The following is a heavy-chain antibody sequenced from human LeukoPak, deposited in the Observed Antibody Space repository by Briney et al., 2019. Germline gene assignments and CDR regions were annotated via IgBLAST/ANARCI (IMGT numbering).Heavy chain of an antibody. J-gene: IGHJ3*01. CDR3: VRGWVSSDITLN. D-gene: IGHD3-22*01. Sequence: GGSLRLSCAASGFTFTDYWIRWVRQAPGKGRVWVSCIDSDGSTRNYADSVDGRFTINRDNAKNTVYLQMSSLIDEETAVYYYVRGWVSSDITLNWGQGIMVTVSS. CDR1: GFTFTDYW. CDR2: IDSDGSTR. V-gene: IGHV3-74*01.